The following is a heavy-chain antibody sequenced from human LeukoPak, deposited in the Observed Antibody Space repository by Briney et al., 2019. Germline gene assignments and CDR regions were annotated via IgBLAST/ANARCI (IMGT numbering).Heavy chain of an antibody. Sequence: ASAKVSCKASGYTFTGYYMHRVRQAPGQGHEWMGWINPNSGGTNYALKFQGRVTMTRDTSISTAYMELSRLRSDDTAVYYCARGPPKWEVHAMGYYYYHTDGWGKVTTVTVSS. D-gene: IGHD1-26*01. CDR1: GYTFTGYY. CDR3: ARGPPKWEVHAMGYYYYHTDG. J-gene: IGHJ6*03. V-gene: IGHV1-2*02. CDR2: INPNSGGT.